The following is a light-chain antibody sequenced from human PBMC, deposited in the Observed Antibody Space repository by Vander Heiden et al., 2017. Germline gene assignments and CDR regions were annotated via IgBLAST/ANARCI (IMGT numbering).Light chain of an antibody. CDR2: KVS. J-gene: IGKJ1*01. CDR3: MQGTHWPWT. Sequence: DVVMTQSPLSLPVTLGQPASISCRSSRSLVYSDGNTYLSWFQQRPGQSPRRLIHKVSNRDSGVPERFSGSASGTDFTLKISRVEAEDVGVYYCMQGTHWPWTFGQGTKVEIK. CDR1: RSLVYSDGNTY. V-gene: IGKV2-30*01.